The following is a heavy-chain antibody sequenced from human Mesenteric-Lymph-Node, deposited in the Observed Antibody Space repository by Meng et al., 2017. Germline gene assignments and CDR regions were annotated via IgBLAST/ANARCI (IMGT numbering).Heavy chain of an antibody. CDR1: GYTFTSYD. Sequence: ASVKVSCKASGYTFTSYDINWVRQATGQGLEWMGWMNPNSGNTGYAQKFQGRVTMTRDTSISTAYMELSSLSSEDTAVYYCARRRRGSPFDSWGQGTLVTVSS. V-gene: IGHV1-8*02. CDR2: MNPNSGNT. CDR3: ARRRRGSPFDS. D-gene: IGHD3-10*01. J-gene: IGHJ4*02.